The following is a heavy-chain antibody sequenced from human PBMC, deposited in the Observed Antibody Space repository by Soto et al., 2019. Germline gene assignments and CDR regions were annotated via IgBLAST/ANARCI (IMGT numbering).Heavy chain of an antibody. CDR3: AHRLTLNSDWNYGRFDY. CDR1: GFSLTTYGVG. J-gene: IGHJ4*02. D-gene: IGHD1-7*01. V-gene: IGHV2-5*02. CDR2: LYWDDDN. Sequence: QITLKESGPPLMNPTQTLTLTCTFSGFSLTTYGVGVGWVRQPPGKALEGLALLYWDDDNRYNPSLKSRLTVTKDTSKSRVVLTMTNMDPVDTATYYCAHRLTLNSDWNYGRFDYWGQGTLVTVSS.